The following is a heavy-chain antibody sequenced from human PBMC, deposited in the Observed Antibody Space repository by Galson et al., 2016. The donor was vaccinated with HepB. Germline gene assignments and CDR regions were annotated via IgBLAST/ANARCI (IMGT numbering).Heavy chain of an antibody. CDR3: ARCVDYYSSGSSLYYFDY. D-gene: IGHD3-10*01. J-gene: IGHJ4*02. CDR2: IYYSGST. V-gene: IGHV4-30-4*01. CDR1: GGSISSGDYY. Sequence: TLSLTCTVSGGSISSGDYYWSWIRQPPGKGLEWIGYIYYSGSTYYNPSLKSRITISIDMSKNQFSLKLSSVTAADSAVYYCARCVDYYSSGSSLYYFDYWGQGTLVTVSS.